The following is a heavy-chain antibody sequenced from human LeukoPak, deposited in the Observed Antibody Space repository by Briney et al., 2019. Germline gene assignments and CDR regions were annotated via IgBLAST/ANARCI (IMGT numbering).Heavy chain of an antibody. D-gene: IGHD2-2*03. V-gene: IGHV3-7*01. CDR1: GFTFSSYW. Sequence: GGSLRLSCAASGFTFSSYWMSWVRQAPGKGLEWVANIKQDGSEKYYVDSVKGRFTISRDNAKNSLYLQMNSLRAEDTAVYYCARDVVVDIVVAPSNEYYMDVWGKGTTVTISS. J-gene: IGHJ6*03. CDR2: IKQDGSEK. CDR3: ARDVVVDIVVAPSNEYYMDV.